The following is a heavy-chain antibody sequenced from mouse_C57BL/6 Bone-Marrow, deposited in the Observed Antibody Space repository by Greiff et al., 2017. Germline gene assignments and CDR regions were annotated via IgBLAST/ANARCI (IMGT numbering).Heavy chain of an antibody. CDR3: AIFDGYYEDYFDY. CDR1: GYTFTDYN. D-gene: IGHD2-3*01. CDR2: INPNNGGT. Sequence: VQLQQSGPELVKPGASVKMSCKASGYTFTDYNMHWVKQSHGKSLEWIGYINPNNGGTSYNQKFKGKATLTVNKSSSTAYMELRSLTSEDSAVYYCAIFDGYYEDYFDYWGQGTTLTVSS. J-gene: IGHJ2*01. V-gene: IGHV1-22*01.